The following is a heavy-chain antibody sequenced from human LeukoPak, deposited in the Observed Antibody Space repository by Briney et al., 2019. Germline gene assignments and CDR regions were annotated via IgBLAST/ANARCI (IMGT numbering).Heavy chain of an antibody. CDR3: AKDGGSSSWYYFDY. J-gene: IGHJ4*02. CDR2: ISGSGGST. CDR1: GFTFSSYA. Sequence: GGSLRLSCAASGFTFSSYAMSWVRQAPGKGLEWVSAISGSGGSTYYADSVKGRFTISRDNSKNTLYLQMSSLRAEDTAVYYCAKDGGSSSWYYFDYWGQGTLVTVSS. V-gene: IGHV3-23*01. D-gene: IGHD6-13*01.